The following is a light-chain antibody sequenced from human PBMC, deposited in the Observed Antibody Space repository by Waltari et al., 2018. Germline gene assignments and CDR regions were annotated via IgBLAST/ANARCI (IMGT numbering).Light chain of an antibody. CDR2: EVS. CDR3: MQNIQIPVS. Sequence: DIVMTQTTLSLSVTPGQAASISCTSRQSLLHSDGKTHLYWYLQRPGQPPQLLIYEVSNRFAGVPERFSGGGSGTDFTLKISRVEAEDVGLYYCMQNIQIPVSFGGGTKVEIK. CDR1: QSLLHSDGKTH. J-gene: IGKJ4*01. V-gene: IGKV2D-29*01.